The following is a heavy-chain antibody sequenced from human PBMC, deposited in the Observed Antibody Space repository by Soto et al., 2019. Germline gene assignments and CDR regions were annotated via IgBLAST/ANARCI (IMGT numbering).Heavy chain of an antibody. V-gene: IGHV3-7*05. J-gene: IGHJ6*02. D-gene: IGHD2-8*02. CDR1: EFTFNTYW. Sequence: EVQLVESGGGLVQPGGSLRLSCIASEFTFNTYWMNWVRQAPGKGLEWVANIKEDGSEKNYVDSVKGRFTISRDNAKNSVYLQMNSLRGEDTAVYYCARDWGTPGRGSAVGAYYHYGMDVWGQGTPVTVSS. CDR3: ARDWGTPGRGSAVGAYYHYGMDV. CDR2: IKEDGSEK.